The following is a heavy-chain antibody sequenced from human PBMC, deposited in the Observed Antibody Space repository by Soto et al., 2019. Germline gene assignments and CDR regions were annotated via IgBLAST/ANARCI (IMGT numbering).Heavy chain of an antibody. V-gene: IGHV3-23*01. D-gene: IGHD3-10*01. CDR1: GFTFSSYA. CDR3: AKSGRLGKLLPINTPFDY. J-gene: IGHJ4*02. Sequence: EVQLLESGGGLVQPGGSLRLSCAASGFTFSSYAMSWVRQAPGKGLEWVSAISGSGGSTYYADSVKGRFTISRDNSKNTLYLQMNSLRAEVTAVYYCAKSGRLGKLLPINTPFDYWGQGTLVTVSS. CDR2: ISGSGGST.